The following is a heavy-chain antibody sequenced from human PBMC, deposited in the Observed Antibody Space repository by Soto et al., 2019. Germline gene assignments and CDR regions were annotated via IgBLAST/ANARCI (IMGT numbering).Heavy chain of an antibody. CDR2: LYYNGFT. CDR3: ARQDDFWSGDSWFDP. V-gene: IGHV4-39*01. J-gene: IGHJ5*02. CDR1: GGSISSGSYY. Sequence: QLHLEESGPGLVKPSATLSLTCTVSGGSISSGSYYWGWIRQPPGKGPEWIGSLYYNGFTYYNRSLKSRLTISVDTSKNQFSLKLTSVTAADTAVYYCARQDDFWSGDSWFDPWGQGTLVTVSS. D-gene: IGHD3-3*01.